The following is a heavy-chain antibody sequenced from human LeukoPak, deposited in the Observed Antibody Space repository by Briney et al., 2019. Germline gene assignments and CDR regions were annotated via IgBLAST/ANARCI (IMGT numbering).Heavy chain of an antibody. CDR3: ARSCSSTSCYTGMSWFDP. D-gene: IGHD2-2*02. V-gene: IGHV1-18*01. Sequence: ASVTVSCKASGYTFTSYGISWVRQAPGQGLEWMGWISAYNGNTNYAQKLQGRVTMTTDTSTSTAYMELRSLRSDDTAVYYCARSCSSTSCYTGMSWFDPWGQGTLVTVSS. CDR2: ISAYNGNT. CDR1: GYTFTSYG. J-gene: IGHJ5*02.